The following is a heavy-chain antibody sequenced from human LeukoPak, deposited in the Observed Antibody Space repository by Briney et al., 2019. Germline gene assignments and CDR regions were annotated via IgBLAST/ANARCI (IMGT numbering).Heavy chain of an antibody. CDR1: GYTFTGYY. J-gene: IGHJ4*02. CDR2: INPNSGGT. D-gene: IGHD2-15*01. Sequence: ASVKVSCKASGYTFTGYYMHWVRQAPGQGLEWMGWINPNSGGTNYAQKFQGRVTMTRDTSISTAYMELSRLRSDDTAVYYCARDGEVVAAADFDYWGQGTLVTVSS. CDR3: ARDGEVVAAADFDY. V-gene: IGHV1-2*02.